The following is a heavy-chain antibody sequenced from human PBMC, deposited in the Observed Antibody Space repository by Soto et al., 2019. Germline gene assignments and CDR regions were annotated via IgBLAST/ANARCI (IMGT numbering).Heavy chain of an antibody. Sequence: SGPTLVKPTQTLTLTCTFSGFSLSPSGVGVGWIRQPPRKALEWLALISWNDDKRYSPSLKNRLTITKDISKNQVVLTMSNMDPVDTATYYCAHSGTTMVRGVGFDPWGQGTLVTVSS. CDR3: AHSGTTMVRGVGFDP. V-gene: IGHV2-5*01. D-gene: IGHD3-10*01. CDR2: ISWNDDK. CDR1: GFSLSPSGVG. J-gene: IGHJ5*02.